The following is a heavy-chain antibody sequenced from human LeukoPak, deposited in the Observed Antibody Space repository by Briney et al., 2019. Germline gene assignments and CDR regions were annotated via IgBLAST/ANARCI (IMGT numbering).Heavy chain of an antibody. CDR1: GFTFGSHA. CDR3: ARATYDSSAVDAFDI. CDR2: IFGSGGSP. V-gene: IGHV3-23*01. J-gene: IGHJ3*02. Sequence: GGSLRLSCEASGFTFGSHAMYWVRQAPGKGLEWVAGIFGSGGSPHYADPVKGRFTISRDNSRNTVYLQINSLRAEDTAVYYCARATYDSSAVDAFDIWGQGTMVTVSP. D-gene: IGHD3-22*01.